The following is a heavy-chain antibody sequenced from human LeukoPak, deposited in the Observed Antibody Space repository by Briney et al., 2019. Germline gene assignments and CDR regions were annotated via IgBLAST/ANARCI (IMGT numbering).Heavy chain of an antibody. Sequence: SESLSLTCTVSGSSFTRYSRNWIRQPPGKGLEWVAYISSDGSTNYNPSLKSRFNISRDTSKNQFSLKLTSATAADTAVYYCARSDDYNSSVFDYWGQGTLVSVSS. J-gene: IGHJ4*02. D-gene: IGHD5-12*01. CDR2: ISSDGST. CDR3: ARSDDYNSSVFDY. CDR1: GSSFTRYS. V-gene: IGHV4-59*01.